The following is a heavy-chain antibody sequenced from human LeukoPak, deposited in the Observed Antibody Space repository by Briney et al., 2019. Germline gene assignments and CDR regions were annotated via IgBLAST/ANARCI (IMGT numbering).Heavy chain of an antibody. D-gene: IGHD3-3*01. CDR2: ISGSGGST. J-gene: IGHJ4*02. Sequence: GGSLRLSCAASGFTFSSYAMSWVRQAPGKGLEWVSAISGSGGSTYYADSVKGRFTISRDNSKNTLYLQMNSLRAEDTAVYYCAKSPSDYDFWSGLSFDYWGQGTLVTVSS. V-gene: IGHV3-23*01. CDR3: AKSPSDYDFWSGLSFDY. CDR1: GFTFSSYA.